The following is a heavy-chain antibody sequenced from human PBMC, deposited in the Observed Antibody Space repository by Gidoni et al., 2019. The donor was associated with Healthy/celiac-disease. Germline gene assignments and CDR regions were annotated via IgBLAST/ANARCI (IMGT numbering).Heavy chain of an antibody. J-gene: IGHJ6*02. V-gene: IGHV3-11*01. CDR2: ISSSGSTI. Sequence: QVQLVESGGGLVKPGGSLRLSCAASGFTFSDYYMSWIRQAPGKGLEWVSYISSSGSTIYYADSVKGRFTISRDNAKNSLYLQMNSLRAEDTAVYYCAREGIAAAGTEYYYYYGMDVWGQGTTVTVSS. D-gene: IGHD6-13*01. CDR3: AREGIAAAGTEYYYYYGMDV. CDR1: GFTFSDYY.